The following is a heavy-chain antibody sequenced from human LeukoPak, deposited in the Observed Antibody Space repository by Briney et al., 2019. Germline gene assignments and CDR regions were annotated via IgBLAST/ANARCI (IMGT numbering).Heavy chain of an antibody. V-gene: IGHV1-8*02. J-gene: IGHJ4*02. CDR2: MNPNSGNT. CDR3: ARGLSYSYGYDY. D-gene: IGHD5-18*01. Sequence: ASVKVSCKASGYTFTSYDINWVRQATGQGLEWMGWMNPNSGNTGYAQRFQGRVTMTRNTSISTAYMELSSLRSEDTAVYYCARGLSYSYGYDYWGQGTLVTVS. CDR1: GYTFTSYD.